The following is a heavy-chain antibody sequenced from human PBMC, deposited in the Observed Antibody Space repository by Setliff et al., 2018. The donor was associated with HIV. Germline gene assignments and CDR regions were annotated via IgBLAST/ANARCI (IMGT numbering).Heavy chain of an antibody. V-gene: IGHV4-30-4*02. J-gene: IGHJ3*02. CDR1: GGSISSGDYY. Sequence: PSETLSLTCTVSGGSISSGDYYWSWIRQPPGKGLEWIGYIYYSGSTYYNPSLKSRVTISVDTSKNHFSLKLRPVTAADTAVYYCAQLGMDTAMADGAFDIWGQGTMVTVSS. D-gene: IGHD5-18*01. CDR3: AQLGMDTAMADGAFDI. CDR2: IYYSGST.